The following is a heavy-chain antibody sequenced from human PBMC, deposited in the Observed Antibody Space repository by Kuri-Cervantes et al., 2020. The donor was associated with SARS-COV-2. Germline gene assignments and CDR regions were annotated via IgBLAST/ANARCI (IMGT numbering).Heavy chain of an antibody. CDR1: GVAIDSNSYY. J-gene: IGHJ3*02. V-gene: IGHV4-39*07. CDR3: ARAIDLVYAIGGRAFDI. Sequence: SETLSLTCIVSGVAIDSNSYYWVWIRQPPGKGLEWIGGIYHSGSTYYNPSLKSRVTISVDTSKNQFSLKLSSVTAADTAVYYCARAIDLVYAIGGRAFDIWGQGTMVTVSS. D-gene: IGHD2-8*01. CDR2: IYHSGST.